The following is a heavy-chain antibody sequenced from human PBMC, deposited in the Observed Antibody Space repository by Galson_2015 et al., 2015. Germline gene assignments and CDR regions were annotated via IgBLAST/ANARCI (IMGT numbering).Heavy chain of an antibody. CDR1: GFTFSNAW. Sequence: SLRLSCAASGFTFSNAWMSWVRQAPGKGLEWVGRIKSKTDGGTTDYAAPVKGRFTISRDDSKNTLYLQMNSLKTEDTAVYYCGRAPLRSNYYYYYYYYMDVWGKGTAVTVSS. CDR3: GRAPLRSNYYYYYYYYMDV. V-gene: IGHV3-15*01. CDR2: IKSKTDGGTT. J-gene: IGHJ6*03. D-gene: IGHD4-11*01.